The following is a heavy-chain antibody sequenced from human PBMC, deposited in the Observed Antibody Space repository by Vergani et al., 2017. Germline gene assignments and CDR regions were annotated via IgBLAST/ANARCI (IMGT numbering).Heavy chain of an antibody. CDR1: GFSLSTSGVG. D-gene: IGHD3-10*01. CDR3: ADRDRLWFGGGWFDP. Sequence: QITLKESGPTLVKPTQTLTLTCTFSGFSLSTSGVGVGWIRQPPGKALEWLALIYWNDDKRYSPSLKSRLTITKDTSKNQVVLTMTNMDPVDTATYYCADRDRLWFGGGWFDPWGQGTLVTVSS. CDR2: IYWNDDK. J-gene: IGHJ5*02. V-gene: IGHV2-5*01.